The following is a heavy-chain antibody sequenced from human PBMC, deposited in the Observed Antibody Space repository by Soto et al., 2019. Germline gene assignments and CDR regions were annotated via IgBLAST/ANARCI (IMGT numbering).Heavy chain of an antibody. J-gene: IGHJ5*01. V-gene: IGHV4-59*08. Sequence: QVQLQESGPGLVKPSETLSLTCTVSGASISNHYWSWIRQSPGKGLEWIGYIHYSGKTNYNASLKSRVTMSVDTSKNQFSLKLSSVTAADTAFYYCARHGEIVGAGGWFDSWGQGTLVTVSS. CDR2: IHYSGKT. CDR3: ARHGEIVGAGGWFDS. CDR1: GASISNHY. D-gene: IGHD3-10*01.